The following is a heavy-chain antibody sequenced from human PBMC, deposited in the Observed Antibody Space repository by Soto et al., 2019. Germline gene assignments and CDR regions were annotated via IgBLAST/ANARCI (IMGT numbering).Heavy chain of an antibody. V-gene: IGHV1-2*04. CDR3: ARQIAMAYCSGGSCSITDY. CDR2: INPNSGGT. D-gene: IGHD2-15*01. Sequence: ASVKVSCKASGYTFTGYYMHWVRQAPGQGLEWMGWINPNSGGTNYAQKFQGWVTMTRDTSISTAYMELSRLRSDDTAVYYCARQIAMAYCSGGSCSITDYWSQGTLVTVSS. J-gene: IGHJ4*02. CDR1: GYTFTGYY.